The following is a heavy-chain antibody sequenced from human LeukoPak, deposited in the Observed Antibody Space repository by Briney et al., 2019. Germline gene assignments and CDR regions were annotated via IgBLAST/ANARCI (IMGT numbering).Heavy chain of an antibody. CDR3: ARSSSWVSDFDY. J-gene: IGHJ4*02. D-gene: IGHD6-13*01. Sequence: PETLSLTCTVSGGSISSYYWSWIRQPPGKGLEWIGYIYYSGSTNYNPSLRSRVTISVDTSKNQFSLKLSSVTAADTAVYYCARSSSWVSDFDYWGQGTLVTVSS. V-gene: IGHV4-59*08. CDR1: GGSISSYY. CDR2: IYYSGST.